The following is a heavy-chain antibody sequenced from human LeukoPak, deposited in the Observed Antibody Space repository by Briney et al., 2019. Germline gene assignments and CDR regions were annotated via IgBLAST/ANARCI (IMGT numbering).Heavy chain of an antibody. Sequence: GGSLRLSCAASGFIFDDYGMSWVRQAPGKGLEWVSGINWNGSSTGYGDSVEGRFTISRDNAKNSLYLQMNGLRAEDTALYYCARDLKRLAAVQPPEFDYRGQGTLVTVSS. V-gene: IGHV3-20*04. D-gene: IGHD6-13*01. CDR1: GFIFDDYG. J-gene: IGHJ4*02. CDR3: ARDLKRLAAVQPPEFDY. CDR2: INWNGSST.